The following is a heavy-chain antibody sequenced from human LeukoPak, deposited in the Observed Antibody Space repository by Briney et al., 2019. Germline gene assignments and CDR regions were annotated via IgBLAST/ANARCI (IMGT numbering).Heavy chain of an antibody. CDR3: ARFGQSTVTTILRYFDY. CDR2: IYHSGST. V-gene: IGHV4-4*02. Sequence: SETLSLTCAVSGGSISSSNWWSWVRQPPGKGLEWIGEIYHSGSTNYNPSLKSRVTISVDKSKNQFSLKLSSVTAADTAVYYCARFGQSTVTTILRYFDYWGQGTLVTVSS. CDR1: GGSISSSNW. D-gene: IGHD4-17*01. J-gene: IGHJ4*02.